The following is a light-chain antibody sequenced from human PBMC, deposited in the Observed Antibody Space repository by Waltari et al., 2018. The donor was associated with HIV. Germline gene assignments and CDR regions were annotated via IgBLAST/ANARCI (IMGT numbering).Light chain of an antibody. CDR3: SSYTSSSTPVV. CDR2: DVS. J-gene: IGLJ2*01. V-gene: IGLV2-14*01. CDR1: SSDIGTYNY. Sequence: QSALTQPASVSGSPGQSITISCTGTSSDIGTYNYVSWYQQHPGKAPKLMIYDVSNRPSGVSNRFSGLQAEDEADYYCSSYTSSSTPVVFGGGTKLTVL.